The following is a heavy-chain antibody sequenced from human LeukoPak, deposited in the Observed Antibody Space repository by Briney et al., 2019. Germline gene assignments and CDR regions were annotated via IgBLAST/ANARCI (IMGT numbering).Heavy chain of an antibody. CDR3: ARDRGLLQWFGGDYYFDY. J-gene: IGHJ4*02. V-gene: IGHV1-18*01. Sequence: ASVKVSCKASGYTFTSYGISWVRQAPGQGLEGMGWISAYNGNTDYAQKLQGRVTMTTDTSTSTAYMELRSLRSDDTAVYYCARDRGLLQWFGGDYYFDYWGQGTLVTVSS. D-gene: IGHD3-10*01. CDR1: GYTFTSYG. CDR2: ISAYNGNT.